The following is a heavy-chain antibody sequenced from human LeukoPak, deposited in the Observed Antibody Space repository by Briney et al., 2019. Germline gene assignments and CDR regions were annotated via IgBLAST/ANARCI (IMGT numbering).Heavy chain of an antibody. J-gene: IGHJ4*02. D-gene: IGHD7-27*01. Sequence: PGGSLRLSCTASGYTFSRNAMIWVRQAPGQGLEWVSAISGSGSDTNYADSVKGRFTIFRDNSKNTVYLRMNSLRAEDTAVYYCAKDPWGSRGYFDYWGQGTLVTVSS. CDR2: ISGSGSDT. V-gene: IGHV3-23*01. CDR3: AKDPWGSRGYFDY. CDR1: GYTFSRNA.